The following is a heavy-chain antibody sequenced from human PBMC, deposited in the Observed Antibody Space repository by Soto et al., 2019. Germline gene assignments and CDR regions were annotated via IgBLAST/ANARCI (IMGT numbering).Heavy chain of an antibody. D-gene: IGHD4-4*01. Sequence: PWESLKISCKGSGYSFTSYWIGWVRQMPGKGLEWMGIIYPGDSDTRYSPSFQGQVTISADKSISTAYLQWSSLKASDTAMYYCARLPMTTAGYYYYMDVWGKGTTVTVSS. CDR2: IYPGDSDT. J-gene: IGHJ6*03. V-gene: IGHV5-51*01. CDR3: ARLPMTTAGYYYYMDV. CDR1: GYSFTSYW.